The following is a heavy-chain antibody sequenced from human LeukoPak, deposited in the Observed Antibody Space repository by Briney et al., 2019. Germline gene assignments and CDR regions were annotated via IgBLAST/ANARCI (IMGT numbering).Heavy chain of an antibody. CDR2: IIPIFGTA. V-gene: IGHV1-69*13. CDR3: ARGDSSGYYYVKAFDI. CDR1: GGTFSSYA. Sequence: ASVKVSCKASGGTFSSYAISWVRQAPGQGLEWMGGIIPIFGTANYAQKFQGRVTITADESTSTDYMELSSLRSEDTAVYYCARGDSSGYYYVKAFDIWGQGTMVTVSS. J-gene: IGHJ3*02. D-gene: IGHD3-22*01.